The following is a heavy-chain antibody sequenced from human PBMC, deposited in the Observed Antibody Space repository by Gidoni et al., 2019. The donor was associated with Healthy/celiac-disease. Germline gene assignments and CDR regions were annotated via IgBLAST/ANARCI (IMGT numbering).Heavy chain of an antibody. CDR1: GFTFGDYA. CDR3: TRVGRERWLPTDY. CDR2: IRSKAYGGTT. Sequence: EVQLVESGGGLVQPGRSLRLSCTASGFTFGDYARSWFRQAPGKGLEWVGFIRSKAYGGTTEYAASVKGRFTISRDDSKSIAYLQMNSLKTEDTAVYYCTRVGRERWLPTDYWGQGTLVTVSS. J-gene: IGHJ4*02. D-gene: IGHD5-12*01. V-gene: IGHV3-49*03.